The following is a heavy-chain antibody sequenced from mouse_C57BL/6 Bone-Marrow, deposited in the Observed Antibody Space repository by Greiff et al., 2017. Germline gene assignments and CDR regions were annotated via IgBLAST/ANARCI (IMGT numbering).Heavy chain of an antibody. V-gene: IGHV1-54*01. CDR2: INPGSGGT. J-gene: IGHJ2*01. D-gene: IGHD3-2*02. Sequence: VKLMESGAELVRPGTSVKVSCKASGYAFTNYLIEWVKQRPGQGLEWIGVINPGSGGTNYNEKFKGKATLTADKSSSTADMQLSSLTSEDSAVYFCARTAQATHYFDYWGQGTTLTVSS. CDR3: ARTAQATHYFDY. CDR1: GYAFTNYL.